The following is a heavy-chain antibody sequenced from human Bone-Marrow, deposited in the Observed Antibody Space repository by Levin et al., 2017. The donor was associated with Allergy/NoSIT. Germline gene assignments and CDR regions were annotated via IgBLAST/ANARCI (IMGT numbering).Heavy chain of an antibody. Sequence: RGESLKISCKASGYTFTSYGISWVRQAPGQGLEWMGWISAYNGNTNYAQKLQGRVTMTTDTSTSTAYMELRSLRSDDTAVYYCARDLDDASIAVARPAGWGWFDPWGQGTLVTVSS. CDR2: ISAYNGNT. D-gene: IGHD6-19*01. J-gene: IGHJ5*02. CDR3: ARDLDDASIAVARPAGWGWFDP. CDR1: GYTFTSYG. V-gene: IGHV1-18*01.